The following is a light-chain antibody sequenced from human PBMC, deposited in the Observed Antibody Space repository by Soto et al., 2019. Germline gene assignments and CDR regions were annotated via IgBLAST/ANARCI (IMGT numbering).Light chain of an antibody. CDR1: SSDVGGYNY. CDR2: EVS. CDR3: SSYTSASALL. Sequence: QSVLTQPASVSGSPGQSITISCTGTSSDVGGYNYVSWYQQHPGKAPKLMIFEVSNRPSGVSYRFSGSKSGNTASLTISGLQADDEADYYCSSYTSASALLFGTGTKVTV. V-gene: IGLV2-14*01. J-gene: IGLJ1*01.